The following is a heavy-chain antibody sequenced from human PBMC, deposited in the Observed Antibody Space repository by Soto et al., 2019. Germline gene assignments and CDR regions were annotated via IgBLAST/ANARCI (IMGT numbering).Heavy chain of an antibody. CDR2: IYYSGST. J-gene: IGHJ4*02. Sequence: SETLSLTCTVSGGSISSYYWSWIRQPPGKGLEWIGYIYYSGSTNYNPSLKSRVTISVDTSKNQFSLKLSSVTAEDTAVYYCAREAPLSPTAGFDYWGQGTLVTVSS. CDR1: GGSISSYY. CDR3: AREAPLSPTAGFDY. V-gene: IGHV4-59*01. D-gene: IGHD4-17*01.